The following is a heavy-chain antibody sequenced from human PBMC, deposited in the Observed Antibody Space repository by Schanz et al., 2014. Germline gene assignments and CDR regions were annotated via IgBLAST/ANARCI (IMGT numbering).Heavy chain of an antibody. CDR3: AREEGWGIAAAGPKHYYYGMDV. CDR2: IKQDGSEK. V-gene: IGHV3-7*01. Sequence: EVQLVESGGGLVQPGGSLRLSCGGSGFTFSKYWMSWVRQAPGKGLEWVANIKQDGSEKYYVDAVKGRFTISRDNAKNSMYLHMKSLRGEDTAVYYCAREEGWGIAAAGPKHYYYGMDVWGQGTTXTVSS. J-gene: IGHJ6*02. D-gene: IGHD6-13*01. CDR1: GFTFSKYW.